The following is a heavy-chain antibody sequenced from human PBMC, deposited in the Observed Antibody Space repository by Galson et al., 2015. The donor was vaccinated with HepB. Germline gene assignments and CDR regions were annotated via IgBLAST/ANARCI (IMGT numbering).Heavy chain of an antibody. CDR3: ARVVGYSYGYGFDY. D-gene: IGHD5-18*01. V-gene: IGHV1-69*04. CDR2: IIPILGIA. Sequence: SVKVSCKASGGTFSSYAISWVRQAPGQGLEWMERIIPILGIANYAQKFQGRVTITADKSTSTAYMELSSLRSEDTAMYYCARVVGYSYGYGFDYWGQGTLVTVSS. J-gene: IGHJ4*02. CDR1: GGTFSSYA.